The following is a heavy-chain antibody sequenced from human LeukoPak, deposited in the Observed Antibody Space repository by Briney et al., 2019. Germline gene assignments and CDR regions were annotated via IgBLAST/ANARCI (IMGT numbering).Heavy chain of an antibody. CDR3: ARDYSAGLDY. CDR1: GYTFTTYD. CDR2: MNPNSGNT. D-gene: IGHD6-13*01. V-gene: IGHV1-8*01. Sequence: ASVNVSCKASGYTFTTYDINWARQATGQGLEWMGWMNPNSGNTGYAQKFQGRVTMTRKTSISTAYMELSSLRSEDTAVYYCARDYSAGLDYWGQGTLVTVSS. J-gene: IGHJ4*02.